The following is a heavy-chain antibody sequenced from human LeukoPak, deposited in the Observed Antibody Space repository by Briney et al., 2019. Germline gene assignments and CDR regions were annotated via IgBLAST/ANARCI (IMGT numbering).Heavy chain of an antibody. V-gene: IGHV4-59*11. J-gene: IGHJ3*02. CDR2: ISHIGRT. D-gene: IGHD4-17*01. CDR1: SDSFSSHY. Sequence: SETLSLTCAVSSDSFSSHYWTWIRQSPGTGLEWIGYISHIGRTNYNPSLKSRVTISIDTSKNQFSLILRSVTAADTAVYCARDLVTVTKGFDIWGQGTMVSVSS. CDR3: ARDLVTVTKGFDI.